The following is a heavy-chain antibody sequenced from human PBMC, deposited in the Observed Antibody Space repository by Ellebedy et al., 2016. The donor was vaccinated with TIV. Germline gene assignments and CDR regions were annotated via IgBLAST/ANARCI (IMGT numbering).Heavy chain of an antibody. CDR2: IRRNTSHI. J-gene: IGHJ6*03. Sequence: GESLKISXAASGLTFSAYDMNWVRQAPGKGLELVSSIRRNTSHIYYADAVKGRFIISRDNAKHSMFLQMNSLGAEDTAVYYCARASHYSYYYMDIWGKGTTVTVSS. CDR3: ARASHYSYYYMDI. D-gene: IGHD2-21*01. CDR1: GLTFSAYD. V-gene: IGHV3-21*01.